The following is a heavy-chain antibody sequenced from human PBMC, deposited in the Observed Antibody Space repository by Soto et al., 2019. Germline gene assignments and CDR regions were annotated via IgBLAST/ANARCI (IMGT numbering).Heavy chain of an antibody. CDR1: GYTFTSYG. Sequence: QVHLMQSGAEVRKPGASVKVSCKGSGYTFTSYGIAWVRQAPGQGLEWMGWISAHNDNTNYAQKVQGRVTVTRDTSTSTAYMELRNLRSDDTAVYYCARGRYGDYWGQGALVTVSS. V-gene: IGHV1-18*01. J-gene: IGHJ4*02. CDR2: ISAHNDNT. D-gene: IGHD1-1*01. CDR3: ARGRYGDY.